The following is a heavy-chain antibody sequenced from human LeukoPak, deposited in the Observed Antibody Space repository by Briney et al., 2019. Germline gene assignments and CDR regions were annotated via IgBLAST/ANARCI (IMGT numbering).Heavy chain of an antibody. CDR1: GFTFCGFE. V-gene: IGHV3-48*03. CDR2: ISSSGDRTL. Sequence: GGSLRLSCAASGFTFCGFEMIWVRQAPGQGLEWLSYISSSGDRTLYYAGSVKGRFTVSRDNARNSLFLQMNALTTEDTAIYYCARESDGGGYRFDYWGQGALVTVSS. D-gene: IGHD3-22*01. CDR3: ARESDGGGYRFDY. J-gene: IGHJ4*02.